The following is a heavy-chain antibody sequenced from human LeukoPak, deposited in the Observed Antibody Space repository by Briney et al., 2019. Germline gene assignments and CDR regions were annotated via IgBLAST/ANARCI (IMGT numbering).Heavy chain of an antibody. CDR2: IKEDGSEK. CDR1: GFTFSSSW. J-gene: IGHJ6*02. V-gene: IGHV3-7*01. D-gene: IGHD2-2*01. Sequence: GGSLRLSCAASGFTFSSSWMGWVRQAPGKGLEWVANIKEDGSEKYYVDSVKGRFTISRDNAKNSLYLQMNSLRAEDTAVYYCATVPAAMPTFYYGMDVWGQGTTVTVSS. CDR3: ATVPAAMPTFYYGMDV.